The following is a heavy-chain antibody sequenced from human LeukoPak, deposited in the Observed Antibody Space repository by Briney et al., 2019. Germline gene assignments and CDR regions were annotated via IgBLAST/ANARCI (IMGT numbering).Heavy chain of an antibody. CDR3: ARDNKVTIWGELDYYYYMDV. Sequence: PGRSLRLSCAASGFTFSSYAMHWVRQAPGKGLEWVAVISYDGSNKYYADSVKGRFTISRDNPKNTLYLQMNSLRAEDTAVYYCARDNKVTIWGELDYYYYMDVWGKGTTVTVSS. CDR2: ISYDGSNK. D-gene: IGHD3-3*01. J-gene: IGHJ6*03. CDR1: GFTFSSYA. V-gene: IGHV3-30-3*01.